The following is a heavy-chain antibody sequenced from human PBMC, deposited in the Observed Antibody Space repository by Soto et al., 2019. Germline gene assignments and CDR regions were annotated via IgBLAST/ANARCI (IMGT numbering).Heavy chain of an antibody. CDR3: ARDAGGYSGYDPDY. V-gene: IGHV1-69*13. D-gene: IGHD5-12*01. J-gene: IGHJ4*02. CDR2: IIPIFGTA. Sequence: SVNVSCKASGGTFSSYATSWVRQAPGQGLEWMGGIIPIFGTANYAQKFQGRVTITADESTSTAYMELSSLRSEDTAVYYCARDAGGYSGYDPDYWGQGTLVTVSS. CDR1: GGTFSSYA.